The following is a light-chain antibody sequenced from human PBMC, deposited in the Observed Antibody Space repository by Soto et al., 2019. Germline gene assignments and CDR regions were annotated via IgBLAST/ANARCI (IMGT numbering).Light chain of an antibody. CDR2: AAS. V-gene: IGKV1-27*01. CDR3: QKYNSAPWT. Sequence: DIQMTQSPSSLSTSVGDRGTITCRASQGISNYLAWYQQKPGKVPKLLIYAASTLQSGVPSRFSGSGSGTDFTLTISSLQPEDVATYYCQKYNSAPWTCGQGTKVEIK. J-gene: IGKJ1*01. CDR1: QGISNY.